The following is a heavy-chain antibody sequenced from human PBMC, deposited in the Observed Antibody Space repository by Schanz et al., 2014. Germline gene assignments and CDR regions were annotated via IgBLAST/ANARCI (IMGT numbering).Heavy chain of an antibody. J-gene: IGHJ3*02. CDR3: ARKMKLGVYGGKGHDSLDI. CDR2: FNDGGVNK. CDR1: GFSLDIFA. Sequence: VHLLESGGGLVEPGGSLRLSCATSGFSLDIFAVSWVRQAPGKGLEWVSSFNDGGVNKYYADSVKGRFTISSDNSKSTLYLQMSSLRAEDTAVYYCARKMKLGVYGGKGHDSLDIWGQGTMVTVSS. V-gene: IGHV3-23*01. D-gene: IGHD4-17*01.